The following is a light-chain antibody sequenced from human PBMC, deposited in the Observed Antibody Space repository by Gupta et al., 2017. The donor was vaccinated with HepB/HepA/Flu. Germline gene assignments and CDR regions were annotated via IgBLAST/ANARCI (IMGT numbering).Light chain of an antibody. CDR3: MQALQTPPT. CDR1: HSLLHSNGYTY. V-gene: IGKV2-28*01. CDR2: MGS. J-gene: IGKJ4*01. Sequence: DIVMSQSLHSLCASPGERASISCRSSHSLLHSNGYTYLDWYLQRPGQSPQLLIYMGSNRASGVPDRFSGSGSGTDFTLKISRVEAEDVGVYYCMQALQTPPTFGGGTKVEIK.